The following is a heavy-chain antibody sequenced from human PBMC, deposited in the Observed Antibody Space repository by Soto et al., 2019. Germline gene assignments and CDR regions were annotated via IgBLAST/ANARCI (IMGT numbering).Heavy chain of an antibody. CDR1: GGSISSGGYY. CDR2: IYYSGST. CDR3: ARERARQYYYYGMDV. Sequence: SETLSLTCTVSGGSISSGGYYWSWIRQHPGKGLEWIGYIYYSGSTYYNPSLKSRVTISVDTSKNQFSLKLSSVTAADTAVYYCARERARQYYYYGMDVWGQGTTVTVSS. V-gene: IGHV4-31*03. D-gene: IGHD6-6*01. J-gene: IGHJ6*02.